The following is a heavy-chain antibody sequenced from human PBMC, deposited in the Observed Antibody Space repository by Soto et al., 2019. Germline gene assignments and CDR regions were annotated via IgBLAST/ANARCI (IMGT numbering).Heavy chain of an antibody. D-gene: IGHD3-22*01. V-gene: IGHV4-31*03. J-gene: IGHJ4*02. CDR1: GGSISSVNYY. Sequence: QVHLQESGPGLVKPSQTLSLTCTVSGGSISSVNYYWSWIRQHPEKGLEWIGYIYYSGSTYYNPSLKSRVTISIDTSKKQISLKLSSVTAADTAVYYCARYYYDSSGYPKYFDYWGQGTLVTVSS. CDR3: ARYYYDSSGYPKYFDY. CDR2: IYYSGST.